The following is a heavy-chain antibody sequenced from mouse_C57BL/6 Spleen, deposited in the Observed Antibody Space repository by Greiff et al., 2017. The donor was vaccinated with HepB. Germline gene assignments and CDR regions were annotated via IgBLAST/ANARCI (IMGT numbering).Heavy chain of an antibody. D-gene: IGHD3-2*02. CDR2: IDPSDSET. V-gene: IGHV1-52*01. Sequence: VQLQQPGAELVRPGSSVKLSCKASGYTFTSYWMHWVKQRPIQGLEWIGNIDPSDSETHYNQKFKDKATLTVDKSSSTAYMQLSSLTSEDSAVYYCARGGAQAYLDYWGQGTTLTVPS. CDR1: GYTFTSYW. J-gene: IGHJ2*01. CDR3: ARGGAQAYLDY.